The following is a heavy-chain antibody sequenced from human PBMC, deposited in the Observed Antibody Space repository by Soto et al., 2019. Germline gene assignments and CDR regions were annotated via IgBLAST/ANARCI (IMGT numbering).Heavy chain of an antibody. V-gene: IGHV1-18*01. D-gene: IGHD3-22*01. CDR2: ISAYDGYT. Sequence: QVQLVQSGAEVKKPGASVKVSCKASGYTFTSYGINWVRQAPGQGLEWLGWISAYDGYTNYAQILQGRVSMTTDTSTKTAYKELGSLRSDDTAMYYCARGGFYDSSGARNYYYYGMNVWGQGTTVTVSS. J-gene: IGHJ6*02. CDR3: ARGGFYDSSGARNYYYYGMNV. CDR1: GYTFTSYG.